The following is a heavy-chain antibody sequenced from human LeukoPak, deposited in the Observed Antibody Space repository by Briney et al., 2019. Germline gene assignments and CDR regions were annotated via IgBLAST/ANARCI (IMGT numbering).Heavy chain of an antibody. J-gene: IGHJ4*02. CDR3: RIVATRISADDCSGYEVDNFDY. D-gene: IGHD3-22*01. V-gene: IGHV1-2*02. Sequence: ASVKVSCKASGYTFTGYYMHWVRQAPGQGLEWMGWINPNSGGTNYAQKFQGRVTMTRDTSISTAYMELSRLRSDDTAVYYCRIVATRISADDCSGYEVDNFDYWGQGTLVTVSS. CDR2: INPNSGGT. CDR1: GYTFTGYY.